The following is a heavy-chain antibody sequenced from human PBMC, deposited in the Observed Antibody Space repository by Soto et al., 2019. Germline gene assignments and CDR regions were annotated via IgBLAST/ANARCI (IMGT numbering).Heavy chain of an antibody. D-gene: IGHD2-15*01. CDR1: GFTFSNAW. J-gene: IGHJ6*02. CDR2: IKSKTDGGTT. Sequence: GGFLRLSCAASGFTFSNAWMSWVRQAPGKGLEWVGRIKSKTDGGTTDYAAPVKGRFTISRDDSKNTLYLQMNSLKTEDTAVYYCTTDCSGGSCYYFHYYYGMDVWGQGTTVTVSS. V-gene: IGHV3-15*01. CDR3: TTDCSGGSCYYFHYYYGMDV.